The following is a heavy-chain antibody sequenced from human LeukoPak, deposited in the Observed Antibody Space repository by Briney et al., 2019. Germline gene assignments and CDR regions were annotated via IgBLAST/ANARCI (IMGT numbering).Heavy chain of an antibody. CDR3: ARGDDPIAVAGTFDY. D-gene: IGHD6-19*01. Sequence: PGGSLRLSCAASGFTFSSYGMHWVRQAPGKGLDWVTVIWYDGSNKYYADSVKGRFTISRDNSKNTLYLQMNSLRAEDTAVYYCARGDDPIAVAGTFDYWGQGTLVTVSS. CDR1: GFTFSSYG. CDR2: IWYDGSNK. J-gene: IGHJ4*02. V-gene: IGHV3-33*01.